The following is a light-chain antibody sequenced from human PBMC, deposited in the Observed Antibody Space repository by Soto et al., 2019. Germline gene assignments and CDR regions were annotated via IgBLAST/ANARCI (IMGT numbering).Light chain of an antibody. V-gene: IGKV3-20*01. CDR1: QSVSGSY. CDR3: QQYGNSRT. J-gene: IGKJ1*01. CDR2: GAS. Sequence: ESVLTQSPGTLSLSPGERATLSCRASQSVSGSYLAWYQQKPGQAPRLLIYGASSRATGIPDRFSGSGSGTDVTLTISRREPEDFAVYYCQQYGNSRTFGQGTKVEIK.